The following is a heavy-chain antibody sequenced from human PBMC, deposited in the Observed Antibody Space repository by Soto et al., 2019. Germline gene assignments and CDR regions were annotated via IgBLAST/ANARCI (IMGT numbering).Heavy chain of an antibody. Sequence: QVQLVESGGGVVQPGRSLRLSCAASGFSFRNYGMHWVRQAPGKGLEWVAVIWYDGSDTYYADSVKGRFTISRDNSKNTLSLQMNSLRAEDTAVYYCVKDWGREYLDYWGQGTLVNVSS. CDR1: GFSFRNYG. D-gene: IGHD7-27*01. CDR2: IWYDGSDT. V-gene: IGHV3-33*06. CDR3: VKDWGREYLDY. J-gene: IGHJ4*02.